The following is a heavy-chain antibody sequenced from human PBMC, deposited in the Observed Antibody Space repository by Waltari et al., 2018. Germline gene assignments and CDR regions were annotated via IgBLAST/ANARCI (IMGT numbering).Heavy chain of an antibody. CDR3: AKDHGIAY. J-gene: IGHJ4*02. Sequence: QLLESGGDLVQPGGSLRLSCSDSGLPFSTFARRWVRPAPGKGLEWVSGISNSGRDTYYADSVKGRFTISRDNSKKTLYLQMKSLRVEDTAVYYCAKDHGIAYWGRGTLVSVSA. V-gene: IGHV3-23*01. CDR1: GLPFSTFA. D-gene: IGHD2-21*01. CDR2: ISNSGRDT.